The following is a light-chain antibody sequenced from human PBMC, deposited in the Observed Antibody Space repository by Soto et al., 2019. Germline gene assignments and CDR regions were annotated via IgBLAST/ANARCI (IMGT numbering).Light chain of an antibody. Sequence: EIVLTQSPGTLSLSPGERATLSCRASQSVSSSYLAWYQQKPGQAPRLLIYGASSRATGIPVRFSGSGSGTDFTLTISRLEPEDFAVYYCQQYGSPTFGPGTKVDIK. CDR2: GAS. CDR3: QQYGSPT. CDR1: QSVSSSY. J-gene: IGKJ3*01. V-gene: IGKV3-20*01.